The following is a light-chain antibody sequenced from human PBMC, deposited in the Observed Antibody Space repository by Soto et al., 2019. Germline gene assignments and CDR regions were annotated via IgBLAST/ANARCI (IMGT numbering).Light chain of an antibody. V-gene: IGKV3-20*01. J-gene: IGKJ1*01. CDR2: GAS. CDR1: QSVSSSY. Sequence: EIVLTQSPGTLSLSPGERATLSCRASQSVSSSYLAWYQQKPGQAPRLLIYGASSRATGIPDRFSGSGSGTDFTLTISRLEAEDFALYFCQQYGSSPRTFGQGTKVEI. CDR3: QQYGSSPRT.